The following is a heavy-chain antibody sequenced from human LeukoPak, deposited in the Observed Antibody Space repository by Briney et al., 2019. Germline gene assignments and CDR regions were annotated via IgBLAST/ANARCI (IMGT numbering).Heavy chain of an antibody. CDR2: IYHSGYT. D-gene: IGHD2-8*01. Sequence: SETLSLTCAVHGVSVSGYHWSWIRESPGKGLEWIGEIYHSGYTNYNPSLKRRVTISAATSENQLSLRLTSVTAADTDVYYCARMRCGHTDNICYNYWGQGTLVTVSS. CDR3: ARMRCGHTDNICYNY. CDR1: GVSVSGYH. V-gene: IGHV4-34*01. J-gene: IGHJ4*02.